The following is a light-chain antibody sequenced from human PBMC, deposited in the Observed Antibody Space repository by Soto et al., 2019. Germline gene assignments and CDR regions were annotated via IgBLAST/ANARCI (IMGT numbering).Light chain of an antibody. Sequence: QSVLTQPASVSGSPGQSITISCIGTSNDVGGYNHVSWYQQHPGKAPKLIIYEVSYRPSGVSNRFSGSKSGNTASLTISGLQAEDEADYYCNSYRSTDTVVFGGGTKLTVL. V-gene: IGLV2-14*01. CDR3: NSYRSTDTVV. CDR1: SNDVGGYNH. CDR2: EVS. J-gene: IGLJ2*01.